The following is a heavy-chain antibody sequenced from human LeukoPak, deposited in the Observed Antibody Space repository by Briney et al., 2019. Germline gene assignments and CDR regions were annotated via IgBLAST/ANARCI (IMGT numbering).Heavy chain of an antibody. CDR2: IPYDGSNK. Sequence: GGSLRLSCAASGFTFSIYGMHWVRQAPGKGLEWVAVIPYDGSNKYYADSVKGRFTISRDNSKNTLYLQMNSLRAEDTAVYYCAKGPDSSGYYYYVDYWGRGTLVTVSS. V-gene: IGHV3-30*18. CDR3: AKGPDSSGYYYYVDY. J-gene: IGHJ4*02. D-gene: IGHD3-22*01. CDR1: GFTFSIYG.